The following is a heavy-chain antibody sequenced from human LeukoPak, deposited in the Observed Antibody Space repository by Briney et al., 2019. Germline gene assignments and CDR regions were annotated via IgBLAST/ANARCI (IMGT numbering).Heavy chain of an antibody. CDR2: ISYDGSNK. CDR3: ARSMVRGVIGSHFDY. J-gene: IGHJ4*02. Sequence: GGSLRLSCAASGFTFSSYAMHWVRQAPGKGLKWVAVISYDGSNKYYADSVKGRFTISRDNSKNTLYLQMNSLRAEDTAVYYCARSMVRGVIGSHFDYWGQGTLVTVSS. V-gene: IGHV3-30-3*01. CDR1: GFTFSSYA. D-gene: IGHD3-10*01.